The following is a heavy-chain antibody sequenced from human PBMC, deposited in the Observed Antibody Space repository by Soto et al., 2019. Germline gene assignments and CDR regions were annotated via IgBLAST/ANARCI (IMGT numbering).Heavy chain of an antibody. J-gene: IGHJ4*02. Sequence: TSETLSLTCAVYGGSFSGYYWSWIRQPPGKGLEWIGEINHSGSTNYNPSLKSRVTISVDTSKNQFSLKASDTAMYYCARSYSSSWPPTHLWGQGTLVTVSS. CDR3: ARSYSSSWPPTHL. V-gene: IGHV4-34*01. D-gene: IGHD6-13*01. CDR1: GGSFSGYY. CDR2: INHSGST.